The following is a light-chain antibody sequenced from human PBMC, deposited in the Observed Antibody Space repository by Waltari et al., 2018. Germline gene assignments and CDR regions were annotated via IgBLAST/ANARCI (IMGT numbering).Light chain of an antibody. CDR2: EVI. J-gene: IGLJ3*02. V-gene: IGLV2-23*02. CDR1: SSDVGFYNL. Sequence: QSALTQPASVSGSPGQSITISCTGTSSDVGFYNLVSWYQQHPGKAPELVVYEVISRPAWVSILFSGSKSGNTASLTISGLQAEDEADYYCCSYAGRNIWVFGGGTKLTVL. CDR3: CSYAGRNIWV.